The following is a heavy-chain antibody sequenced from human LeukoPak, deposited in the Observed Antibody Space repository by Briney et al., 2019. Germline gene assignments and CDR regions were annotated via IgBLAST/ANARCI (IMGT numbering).Heavy chain of an antibody. Sequence: PSETLSLTCTVSGYSISSGYYWGWIRQPPGKGLEWIGSIYHTGTTYYNPSLKSRVTISVNTSKNHFSLKLSSVTAADTAVYYCARSHSARGGLDWFDPWGQGALVTVSS. D-gene: IGHD3-16*01. CDR3: ARSHSARGGLDWFDP. V-gene: IGHV4-38-2*02. CDR1: GYSISSGYY. CDR2: IYHTGTT. J-gene: IGHJ5*02.